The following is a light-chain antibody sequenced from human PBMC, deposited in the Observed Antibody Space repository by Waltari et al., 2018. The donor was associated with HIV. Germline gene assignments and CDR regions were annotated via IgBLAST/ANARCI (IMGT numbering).Light chain of an antibody. CDR1: SSNIGRNY. Sequence: QSVLTQPPSASGIPGQRVTISCSGSSSNIGRNYVYWYQQLPGTAPKLLIYRNNQRPSGVPDRFSGSKSGTSASLAISGLRSEDEADYYCATWNDSLSGYVFGTGTKVTV. CDR2: RNN. CDR3: ATWNDSLSGYV. V-gene: IGLV1-47*01. J-gene: IGLJ1*01.